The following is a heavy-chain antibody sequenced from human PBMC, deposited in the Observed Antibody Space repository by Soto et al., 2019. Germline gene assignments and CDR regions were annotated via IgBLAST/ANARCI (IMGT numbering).Heavy chain of an antibody. Sequence: GGSLRLSCAASGFTFRNYGMNWVRQAPGKGLEWVSYIGIGSSTKYYADSVKGRFTISRDNAKNSLYLQMNSLRAEDTAVYYCARDQLYDYDISGRPLNAFDVWGQGTMVTVSS. CDR2: IGIGSSTK. CDR3: ARDQLYDYDISGRPLNAFDV. CDR1: GFTFRNYG. J-gene: IGHJ3*01. D-gene: IGHD3-22*01. V-gene: IGHV3-48*01.